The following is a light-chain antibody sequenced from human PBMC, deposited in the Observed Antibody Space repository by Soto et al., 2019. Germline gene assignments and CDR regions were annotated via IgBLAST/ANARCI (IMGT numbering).Light chain of an antibody. V-gene: IGLV1-40*01. Sequence: QSVLTQPPSVSGAPGQRVTISCTGSGSNLGAGYDVHWYQHLPETAPKLLMYRNSNRPSGVPDRFSGSKSGTSASLAITGLQAEDDSAFYCQSYDSRLSAGVFGGGTKVTVL. CDR1: GSNLGAGYD. CDR2: RNS. J-gene: IGLJ3*02. CDR3: QSYDSRLSAGV.